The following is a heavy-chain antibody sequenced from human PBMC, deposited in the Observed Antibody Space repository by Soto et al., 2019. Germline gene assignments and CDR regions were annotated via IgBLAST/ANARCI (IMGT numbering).Heavy chain of an antibody. V-gene: IGHV3-30-3*01. D-gene: IGHD3-3*01. J-gene: IGHJ6*02. CDR2: ISYDGSNK. CDR3: ARDLTVTIFGVALYYYYYNMDV. Sequence: QVQLVESGGGVVQPGRSLRLSCAASGFTFSSYAMQWVRQAPGKGLEWVAVISYDGSNKYYADSVKGRFTISRDNSKNTLYLQMNSLRAEDTAVYYCARDLTVTIFGVALYYYYYNMDVWGQGTTVTVSS. CDR1: GFTFSSYA.